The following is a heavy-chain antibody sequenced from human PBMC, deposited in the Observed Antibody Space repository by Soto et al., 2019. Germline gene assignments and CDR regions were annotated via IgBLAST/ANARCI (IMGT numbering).Heavy chain of an antibody. V-gene: IGHV2-5*01. CDR2: IYWNDDE. J-gene: IGHJ3*01. CDR1: GLSLTTSGMG. Sequence: SPAKLGNPTLTDRMPCPFPGLSLTTSGMGVVWIRQPPGKALEWLALIYWNDDERYSPSLRSRLTITKDTSKNRVVLTMTNMEAVDTATYYCAPSRRSSGQSFHVWGQG. D-gene: IGHD4-4*01. CDR3: APSRRSSGQSFHV.